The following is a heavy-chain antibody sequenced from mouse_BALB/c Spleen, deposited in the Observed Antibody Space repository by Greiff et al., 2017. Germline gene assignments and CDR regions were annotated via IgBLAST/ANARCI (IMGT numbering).Heavy chain of an antibody. D-gene: IGHD1-2*01. CDR1: GFTFSSYG. J-gene: IGHJ2*01. CDR2: INSNGGST. Sequence: EVQLVESGGGLVQPGGSLKLSCAASGFTFSSYGMSWVRQTPDKRLELVATINSNGGSTYYPDSVKGRFTISRDNAKNTLYLQMSSLKSEDTAMYYCARVYYGSFDYWGQGTTLTVSS. CDR3: ARVYYGSFDY. V-gene: IGHV5-6-3*01.